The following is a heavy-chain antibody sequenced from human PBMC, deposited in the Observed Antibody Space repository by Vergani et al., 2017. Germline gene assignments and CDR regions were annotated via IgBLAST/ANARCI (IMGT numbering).Heavy chain of an antibody. V-gene: IGHV1-46*01. D-gene: IGHD2-21*02. CDR1: GYTFTSYY. CDR3: ARDFNPNIVVVTATYFDY. J-gene: IGHJ4*02. CDR2: INPSGGST. Sequence: QVQLVQSGAEVKKPGASVKVSCKASGYTFTSYYMHWVRQAPGQGLEWMGIINPSGGSTSYAQKFQGRVTMTRDTSTSTGYMELSSLRSEDTAVYYCARDFNPNIVVVTATYFDYWGQGTLVTVSS.